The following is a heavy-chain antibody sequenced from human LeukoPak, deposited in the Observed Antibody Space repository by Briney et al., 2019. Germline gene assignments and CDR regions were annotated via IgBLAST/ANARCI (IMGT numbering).Heavy chain of an antibody. D-gene: IGHD3-3*01. CDR2: INPNSGGT. Sequence: ASVKVSCKASGYTFTGYYTHWVRQAPGQGLEWMGWINPNSGGTNYAQKFQGRVTMTRDTSTSTAYMELSRLRSNDTAVYYCARGGEAYFDFWSGYYSIDYWGQGTLVTVSS. J-gene: IGHJ4*02. CDR3: ARGGEAYFDFWSGYYSIDY. CDR1: GYTFTGYY. V-gene: IGHV1-2*02.